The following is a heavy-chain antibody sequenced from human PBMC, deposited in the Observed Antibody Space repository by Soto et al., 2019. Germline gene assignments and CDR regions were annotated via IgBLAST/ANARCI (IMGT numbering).Heavy chain of an antibody. CDR1: GFIFENFG. Sequence: PGGSLRLCCAASGFIFENFGMSWVRQAPGKGLEWISSISGSGFKKYYADSVKGRFTISRGNSKSTVYLELNNLSAEDTAVYHYAKNQGVELVPLATVDWFDPWGQGSVVTVSS. V-gene: IGHV3-23*01. J-gene: IGHJ5*02. D-gene: IGHD1-26*01. CDR3: AKNQGVELVPLATVDWFDP. CDR2: ISGSGFKK.